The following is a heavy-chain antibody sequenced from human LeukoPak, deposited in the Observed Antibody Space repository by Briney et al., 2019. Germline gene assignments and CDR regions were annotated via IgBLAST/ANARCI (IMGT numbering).Heavy chain of an antibody. CDR3: ARAFYQQPFDY. J-gene: IGHJ4*02. D-gene: IGHD2-2*01. Sequence: ASVKISCTASGYTFSSYYIHWVRQAPGQGLEWLGIINPSGGSTRYAEKFRGRVTMTRDTSTSTVYMEVTSLRSDDMAMYCCARAFYQQPFDYWGQGTLVTVSS. CDR2: INPSGGST. V-gene: IGHV1-46*01. CDR1: GYTFSSYY.